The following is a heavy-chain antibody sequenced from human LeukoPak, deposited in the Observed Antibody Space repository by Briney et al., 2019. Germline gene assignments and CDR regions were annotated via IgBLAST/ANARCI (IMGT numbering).Heavy chain of an antibody. D-gene: IGHD2-15*01. CDR1: GYTFTGYY. Sequence: ASVKVSCKASGYTFTGYYMHWVRQAPEQGLEWMGWINPNSGGTNYAQKFQGRVTMTRDTSISTAYMELRSLKSDDTAVYYCARLGTDCSGGSCYWGQGTLVTVSS. CDR2: INPNSGGT. J-gene: IGHJ4*02. CDR3: ARLGTDCSGGSCY. V-gene: IGHV1-2*02.